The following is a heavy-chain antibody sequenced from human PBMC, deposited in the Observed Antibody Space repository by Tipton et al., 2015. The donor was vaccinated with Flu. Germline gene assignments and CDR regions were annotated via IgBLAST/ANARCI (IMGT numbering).Heavy chain of an antibody. CDR2: IIPIFGTA. D-gene: IGHD2-2*01. CDR3: ASQTERGKYQLRANWYFDL. CDR1: GGTFSSYA. J-gene: IGHJ2*01. Sequence: QSGPEVKKPGSSVKVSCKASGGTFSSYAISWVRQAPGQGLEWMGGIIPIFGTANYAQKFQGRVTITADESTSTAYMELSSLRSEDTAVYYCASQTERGKYQLRANWYFDLWGRGTLVTVSS. V-gene: IGHV1-69*01.